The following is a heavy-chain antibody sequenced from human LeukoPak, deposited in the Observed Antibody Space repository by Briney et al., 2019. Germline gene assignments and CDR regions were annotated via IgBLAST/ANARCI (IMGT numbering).Heavy chain of an antibody. Sequence: GGSLRLSCAASGFTFSSYEMNWVRQAPGKGLEWVSAISGSGGSTYYADSVKGRFTISRDNSKNTLYLQMNSLRAEDTAVYYCAKDYDYGDYVAFDIWGQGTMVTVSS. CDR1: GFTFSSYE. CDR3: AKDYDYGDYVAFDI. V-gene: IGHV3-23*01. CDR2: ISGSGGST. D-gene: IGHD4-17*01. J-gene: IGHJ3*02.